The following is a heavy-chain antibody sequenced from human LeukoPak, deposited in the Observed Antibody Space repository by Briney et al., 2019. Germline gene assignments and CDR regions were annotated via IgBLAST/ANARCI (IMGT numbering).Heavy chain of an antibody. J-gene: IGHJ4*02. CDR2: IYHSGST. CDR3: ASSKAEQWLDPFDY. D-gene: IGHD6-19*01. Sequence: SETLSLTCAVSGGSISSSNWWSWIRQPPGKGLEWIGSIYHSGSTYYNPSLKSRVTISVDTSKNQFSLKLSSVTAADAAVYYCASSKAEQWLDPFDYWGQGTLVTVSS. CDR1: GGSISSSNW. V-gene: IGHV4-4*02.